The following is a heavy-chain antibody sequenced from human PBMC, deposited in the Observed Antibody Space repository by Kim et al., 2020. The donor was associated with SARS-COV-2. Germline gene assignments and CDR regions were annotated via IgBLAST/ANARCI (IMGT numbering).Heavy chain of an antibody. V-gene: IGHV1-2*02. CDR3: ARVDYSYMDV. J-gene: IGHJ6*03. Sequence: GGTEVAPQFQGRVTMNRETSISTAYMELSSLTSDDTAVYYCARVDYSYMDVWGTGTTVTVSS. CDR2: GGT.